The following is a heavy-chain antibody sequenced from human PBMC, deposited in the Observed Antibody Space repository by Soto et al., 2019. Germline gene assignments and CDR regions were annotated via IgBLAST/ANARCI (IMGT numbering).Heavy chain of an antibody. D-gene: IGHD3-10*01. CDR3: ARHNYGSGSTYFDY. CDR1: GGSISSYY. V-gene: IGHV4-59*08. J-gene: IGHJ4*02. Sequence: PSETQSLTRTVSGGSISSYYWSWIRQTPGKGLEWIGYIYYSGSTNYNPSLKSRVTISVDTSKNQFSLKLNSMTAADTAVYYCARHNYGSGSTYFDYWGQGTLVTVSS. CDR2: IYYSGST.